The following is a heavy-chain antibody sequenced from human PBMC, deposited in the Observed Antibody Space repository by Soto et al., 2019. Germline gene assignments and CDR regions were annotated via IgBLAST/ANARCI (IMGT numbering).Heavy chain of an antibody. CDR3: ARIKWGLNYYNGMDV. Sequence: QVQLVQSGAEVKKSGASVKVSCKPSGYSFSDYFIQWVRQAPGQGLEWVAWINPKTAATNYAKKFQGRVSLTWDTPSTTAYVELTRLRPDDTAVYYCARIKWGLNYYNGMDVWGQGTTVIVSS. CDR2: INPKTAAT. V-gene: IGHV1-2*02. D-gene: IGHD1-26*01. J-gene: IGHJ6*02. CDR1: GYSFSDYF.